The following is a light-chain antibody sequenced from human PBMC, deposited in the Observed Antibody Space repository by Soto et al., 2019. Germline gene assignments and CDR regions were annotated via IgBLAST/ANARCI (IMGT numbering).Light chain of an antibody. CDR1: QSIGSY. V-gene: IGKV3-20*01. CDR2: DAS. Sequence: EIVLTQSPATLSSSLGERATLSCRASQSIGSYLAWYQHKLGQPPRLLIYDASNRATGIPVRFSGSGSGTDFTLTISRLEPEDFAVYYCQQYGSSRTFGQGTKVDIK. CDR3: QQYGSSRT. J-gene: IGKJ1*01.